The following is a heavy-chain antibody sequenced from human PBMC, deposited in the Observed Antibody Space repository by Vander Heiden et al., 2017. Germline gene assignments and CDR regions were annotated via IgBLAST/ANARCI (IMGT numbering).Heavy chain of an antibody. CDR1: GGSVSSGGYS. V-gene: IGHV4-30-2*01. J-gene: IGHJ6*02. CDR2: IYLRGDV. CDR3: AGRRFAYGFDV. Sequence: QLQLQESGTGLVTPSQTLSLTCAVSGGSVSSGGYSWNWIRQAPGKGLEYVGYIYLRGDVYYNPSFTGRVAMSSDRSTNRFSLRLTSMTVADTAVYYCAGRRFAYGFDVWGQGITVSVSS.